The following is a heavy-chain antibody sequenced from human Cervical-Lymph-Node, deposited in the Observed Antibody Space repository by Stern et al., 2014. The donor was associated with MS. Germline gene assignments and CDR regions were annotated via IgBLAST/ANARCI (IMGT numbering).Heavy chain of an antibody. Sequence: VQLVESGPGLVKPSQTLSLTCTVSGASISSGTYYWSWIRQPAGKGLEWIGRIYTSGSTNYNPSLKSRVTISGDKSKNQISLNWTLGTAADTAIYYCATQYSVSWYFVHGGQGTRVTVSS. CDR1: GASISSGTYY. J-gene: IGHJ4*02. CDR3: ATQYSVSWYFVH. V-gene: IGHV4-61*02. CDR2: IYTSGST. D-gene: IGHD6-13*01.